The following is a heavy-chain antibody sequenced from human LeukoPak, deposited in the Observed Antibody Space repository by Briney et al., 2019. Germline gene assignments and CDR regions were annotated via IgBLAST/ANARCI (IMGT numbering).Heavy chain of an antibody. Sequence: GGSPRLSCAASGFTFSSYAMTWVRQAPGKGLEWVANIKQDGSEKYYVDSVKGRFTISRDNAKNSLYLQMNSLRAEDTAVYYCARGDYYDSSGFYHDAFDIWGQGTMVTVSS. CDR3: ARGDYYDSSGFYHDAFDI. CDR1: GFTFSSYA. D-gene: IGHD3-22*01. V-gene: IGHV3-7*01. J-gene: IGHJ3*02. CDR2: IKQDGSEK.